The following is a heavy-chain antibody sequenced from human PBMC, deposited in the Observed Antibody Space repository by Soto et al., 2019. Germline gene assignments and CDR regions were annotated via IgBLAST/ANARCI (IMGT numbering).Heavy chain of an antibody. J-gene: IGHJ3*02. CDR1: GFTFTSSA. Sequence: SVKVSCKASGFTFTSSAVQWVRQARGQRLEWIGWIVAGSGNTNYAQKFQERVTITRDMSTSTAYMELSSLRSEDTAVYYCAALKSYYYDSSGYFDAFDIWGQGTMVTVSS. CDR3: AALKSYYYDSSGYFDAFDI. V-gene: IGHV1-58*01. D-gene: IGHD3-22*01. CDR2: IVAGSGNT.